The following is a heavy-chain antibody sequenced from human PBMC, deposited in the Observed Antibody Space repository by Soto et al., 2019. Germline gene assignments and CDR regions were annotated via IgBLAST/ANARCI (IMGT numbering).Heavy chain of an antibody. V-gene: IGHV3-23*01. CDR2: ISGSGGST. Sequence: GGSLRLSCAASGFTFSSYAMSWVRQAPGKGLEWVSAISGSGGSTYYADSVKGRFTISRDNSKNTLYLQMNSLRAEDTAVYYCAKVGYDYVWGSNHYFDYWGQGTLVTVSS. D-gene: IGHD3-16*02. J-gene: IGHJ4*02. CDR3: AKVGYDYVWGSNHYFDY. CDR1: GFTFSSYA.